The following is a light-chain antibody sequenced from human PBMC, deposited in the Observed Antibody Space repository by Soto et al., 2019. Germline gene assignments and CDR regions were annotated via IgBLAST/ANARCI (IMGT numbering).Light chain of an antibody. J-gene: IGKJ1*01. CDR2: DAS. CDR3: QQYNNYPRT. Sequence: DIQMTQSPSTLSASVGDRVTITCRASESIRTWLAWYQHKPGKAPKFLIYDASTLESGVPSRFSGSGSGTEFTLTITSLQPDAFATYSCQQYNNYPRTFGQGTKVDIK. V-gene: IGKV1-5*01. CDR1: ESIRTW.